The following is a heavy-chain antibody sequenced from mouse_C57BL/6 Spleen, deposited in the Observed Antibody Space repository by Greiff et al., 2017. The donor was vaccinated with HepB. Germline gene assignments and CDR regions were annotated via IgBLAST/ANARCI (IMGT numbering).Heavy chain of an antibody. J-gene: IGHJ4*01. CDR1: GYTFTSYW. Sequence: QVQLQQPGAELVRPGSSVKLSCKASGYTFTSYWMHWVKQRPIQGLEWIGNIDPSDSETHYNQKFKDKATLTVDKSSSTAYMQLSSLTSEDSAVYFCARFDGYYDDAMDYWGQGTSVTVSS. V-gene: IGHV1-52*01. CDR2: IDPSDSET. CDR3: ARFDGYYDDAMDY. D-gene: IGHD2-3*01.